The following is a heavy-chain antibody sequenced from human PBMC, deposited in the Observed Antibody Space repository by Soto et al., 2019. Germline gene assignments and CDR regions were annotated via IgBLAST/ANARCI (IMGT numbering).Heavy chain of an antibody. CDR3: ARTGDGHHDFLDY. CDR2: INQDGNED. Sequence: PGGSLRLSCAASGFTFSSYWMDWVRQAPGKGLEWVANINQDGNEDNLLDSVKGRFTISRDNAKNSLFLQMNSLRVDDTAVYYCARTGDGHHDFLDYWGQGALVTVSS. J-gene: IGHJ4*02. V-gene: IGHV3-7*01. CDR1: GFTFSSYW. D-gene: IGHD1-1*01.